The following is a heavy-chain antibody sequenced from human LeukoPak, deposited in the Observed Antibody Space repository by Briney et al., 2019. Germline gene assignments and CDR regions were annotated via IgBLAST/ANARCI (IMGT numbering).Heavy chain of an antibody. Sequence: SETLSLTCTVSGGSISSYYWSWIRQPPGKGLEWIGYIYYSGSTNYNPSLKSRVTISVDTSKNQFSLKLSSVTAADTAVYYCARDLPHIVVVTAIQYAFDIWGQGTMVTVSS. D-gene: IGHD2-21*02. J-gene: IGHJ3*02. CDR3: ARDLPHIVVVTAIQYAFDI. V-gene: IGHV4-59*12. CDR2: IYYSGST. CDR1: GGSISSYY.